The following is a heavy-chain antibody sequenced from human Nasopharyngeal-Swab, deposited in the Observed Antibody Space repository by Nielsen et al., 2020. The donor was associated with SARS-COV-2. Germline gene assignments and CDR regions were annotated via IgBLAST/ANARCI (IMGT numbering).Heavy chain of an antibody. V-gene: IGHV3-11*01. CDR3: ARSHKGYSYGYTNYYGMDV. CDR1: GFTFGDYY. Sequence: GESLKISCAASGFTFGDYYMSWIRQAPGKGLEWVSYISSSGSTIYHADSVKGRFTISRDNAKNSLYLQMNSLRAEDTAVYYCARSHKGYSYGYTNYYGMDVWGQGTTVTVSS. CDR2: ISSSGSTI. D-gene: IGHD5-18*01. J-gene: IGHJ6*02.